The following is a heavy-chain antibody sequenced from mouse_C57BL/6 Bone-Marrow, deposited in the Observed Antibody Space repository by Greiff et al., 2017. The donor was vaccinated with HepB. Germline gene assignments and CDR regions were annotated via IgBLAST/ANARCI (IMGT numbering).Heavy chain of an antibody. CDR2: ISSGSSTI. CDR1: GFTFSDYG. V-gene: IGHV5-17*01. D-gene: IGHD1-1*01. Sequence: DVMLVESGGGLVKPGGSLKLSCAASGFTFSDYGMHWVRQAPEKGLEWVAYISSGSSTIYYADTVKGRFTISRDNAKNTLFLQMTSLRSEDTAMYYCARGFITTVVDYWGQGTTLTVSS. J-gene: IGHJ2*01. CDR3: ARGFITTVVDY.